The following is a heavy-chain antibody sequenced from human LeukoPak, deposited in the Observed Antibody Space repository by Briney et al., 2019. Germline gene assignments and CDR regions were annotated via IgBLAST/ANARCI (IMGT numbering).Heavy chain of an antibody. D-gene: IGHD5-24*01. CDR3: ARGRNIEMTTMSGGSDY. CDR2: ISVDNGNT. V-gene: IGHV1-18*01. J-gene: IGHJ4*02. CDR1: GYTFTNYG. Sequence: ASGNVSCKASGYTFTNYGISWVRQAPGQGLGWIGLISVDNGNTKYAQEFQGRVTMTTDTSTSTAYMELRSLRSDDTAVYYCARGRNIEMTTMSGGSDYWGQGTLVTVSS.